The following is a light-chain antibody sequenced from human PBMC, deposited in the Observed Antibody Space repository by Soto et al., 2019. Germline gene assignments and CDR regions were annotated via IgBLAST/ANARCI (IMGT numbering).Light chain of an antibody. Sequence: DIQMPQSPSTLSASVGARVPITCRASQSISSWLAWYQQKPGKAPKLLIYDASSLESGVPSRFSGSGSGTEFTLTISSLQPDDFATYYCQQYNSYSWTVGQGTKVDIK. CDR3: QQYNSYSWT. J-gene: IGKJ1*01. V-gene: IGKV1-5*01. CDR2: DAS. CDR1: QSISSW.